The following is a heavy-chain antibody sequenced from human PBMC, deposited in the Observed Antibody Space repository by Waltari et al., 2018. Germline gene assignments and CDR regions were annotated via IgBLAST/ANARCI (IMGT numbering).Heavy chain of an antibody. CDR3: ARRANWNDPISFDY. Sequence: QVQLVQSGAEVKKPGASVKVSCKASGYTFTSYDISWVRQAPGQGLEWMGGIIPIFGTANYAQKFQGRVTITADESTSTAYMELSSLRSEDTAVYYCARRANWNDPISFDYWGQGTLVTVSS. J-gene: IGHJ4*02. CDR2: IIPIFGTA. V-gene: IGHV1-69*01. CDR1: GYTFTSYD. D-gene: IGHD1-1*01.